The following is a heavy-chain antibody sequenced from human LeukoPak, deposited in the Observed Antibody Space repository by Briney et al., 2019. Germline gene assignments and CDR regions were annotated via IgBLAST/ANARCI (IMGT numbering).Heavy chain of an antibody. J-gene: IGHJ4*02. CDR3: ARVPAGIAVAAPNGDY. D-gene: IGHD6-13*01. V-gene: IGHV1-2*02. Sequence: GASVKVSCKASGYTFTGYYMHWVRRAPGQGLEWMGWINPNSGGTNYAQKFQGRVTMTRDTSISTAYMELSRLRSDDTAVYYCARVPAGIAVAAPNGDYWGQGTLVTVSS. CDR1: GYTFTGYY. CDR2: INPNSGGT.